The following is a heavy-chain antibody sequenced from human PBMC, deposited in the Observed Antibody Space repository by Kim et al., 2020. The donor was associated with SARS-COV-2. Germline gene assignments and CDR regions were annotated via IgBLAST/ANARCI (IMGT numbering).Heavy chain of an antibody. J-gene: IGHJ6*02. CDR1: GGSISSSSYY. CDR2: IYYSGST. CDR3: ARGRKGVYDILTGYYYYGMDV. Sequence: SETLSLTCTVSGGSISSSSYYWGWIRQPPGKGLEWIGSIYYSGSTYYNPSLKSRVTISVDTSKNQFSLKLSSVTAADTAVYYCARGRKGVYDILTGYYYYGMDVWCQGTTVTVSS. V-gene: IGHV4-39*07. D-gene: IGHD3-9*01.